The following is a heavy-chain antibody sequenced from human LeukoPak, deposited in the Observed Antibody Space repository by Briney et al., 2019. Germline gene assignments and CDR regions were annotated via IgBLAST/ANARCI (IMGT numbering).Heavy chain of an antibody. D-gene: IGHD4-17*01. CDR3: ARHMVTTPFDY. CDR2: IYHSGST. Sequence: SETLSLTCAVSGYSISSDYYWGWIRQPPGKGLEWIGSIYHSGSTYYNPSLKSRVTISVDTSKNQFSLKLSSVTAAVTAVYYCARHMVTTPFDYWGQGTLVTVSS. J-gene: IGHJ4*02. V-gene: IGHV4-38-2*01. CDR1: GYSISSDYY.